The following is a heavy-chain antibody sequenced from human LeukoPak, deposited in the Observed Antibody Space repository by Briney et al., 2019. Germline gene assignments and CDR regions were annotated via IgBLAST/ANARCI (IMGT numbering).Heavy chain of an antibody. D-gene: IGHD6-19*01. J-gene: IGHJ4*02. Sequence: GGSLRLSCAASGFTFSSYVMSWVRQAPGKGLEWVSVIRGSGGSTYYADSVKGRFTISRDNSKNTLYLQMNSLRAEDTAVYYCAKDHQQWLVREYYFDYWGQGTLVTVSS. V-gene: IGHV3-23*01. CDR3: AKDHQQWLVREYYFDY. CDR1: GFTFSSYV. CDR2: IRGSGGST.